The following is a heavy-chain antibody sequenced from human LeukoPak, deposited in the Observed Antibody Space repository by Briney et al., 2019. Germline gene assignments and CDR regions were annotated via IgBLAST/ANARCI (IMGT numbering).Heavy chain of an antibody. J-gene: IGHJ6*02. D-gene: IGHD3-16*01. CDR1: GYTFTSYG. Sequence: ASVKVSCKASGYTFTSYGTNWVRQAPGQGLEWMGWISALNGNTNYAQKFHGRVTMTTDTSTSTAYMELRSLGSDDTAVYYCARDLGASYGMDVWGQGTTVTVSS. CDR2: ISALNGNT. CDR3: ARDLGASYGMDV. V-gene: IGHV1-18*01.